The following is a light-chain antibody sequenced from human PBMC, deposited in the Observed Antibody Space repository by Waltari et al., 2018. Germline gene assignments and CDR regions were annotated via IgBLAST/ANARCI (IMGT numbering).Light chain of an antibody. CDR1: SSDVGRYNL. V-gene: IGLV2-23*01. CDR2: EGS. CDR3: CSYAGNNTFV. Sequence: QSALTQPASVSGSPGQSLTISCTGTSSDVGRYNLVSWYQHHPGKAPKLMIYEGSRRPSGLSNRFSGSQSGNTASLTISGLRAEDEADYHCCSYAGNNTFVFGTGTKVTVL. J-gene: IGLJ1*01.